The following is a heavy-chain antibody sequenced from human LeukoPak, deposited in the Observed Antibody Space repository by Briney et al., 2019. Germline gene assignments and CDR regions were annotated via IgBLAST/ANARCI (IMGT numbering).Heavy chain of an antibody. D-gene: IGHD3-22*01. CDR1: GYTFINYY. Sequence: ASVKVSCKASGYTFINYYMHWMRQAPGQGLEWIGIINPSGGSTSYAQNFQGRVTMTRDTSTSTVYMELSSLRSEDTAVYYCARAPYDSSGYYYFDNWGQGTLVTVSS. CDR3: ARAPYDSSGYYYFDN. V-gene: IGHV1-46*01. J-gene: IGHJ4*02. CDR2: INPSGGST.